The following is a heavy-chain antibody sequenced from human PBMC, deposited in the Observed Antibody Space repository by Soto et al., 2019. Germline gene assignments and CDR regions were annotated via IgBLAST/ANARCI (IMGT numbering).Heavy chain of an antibody. CDR1: GGSFSGYY. Sequence: SETLSLTCAVYGGSFSGYYWSWIRQPPGKGLEWIGEIDHSGSTNYNPSLKSRVTISVDTSKNQFSLKLSSVTAADTAVYYCARGDRYCSSTSCYMRLYYYYGMDVWGQGTTVTVSS. V-gene: IGHV4-34*01. J-gene: IGHJ6*02. D-gene: IGHD2-2*02. CDR3: ARGDRYCSSTSCYMRLYYYYGMDV. CDR2: IDHSGST.